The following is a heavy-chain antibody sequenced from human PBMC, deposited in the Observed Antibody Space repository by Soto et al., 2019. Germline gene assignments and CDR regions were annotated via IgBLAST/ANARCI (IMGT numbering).Heavy chain of an antibody. J-gene: IGHJ4*02. CDR2: IKQDGSEQ. Sequence: EVQLVESGGGLVQPGGSLRLSCAASGFTFSSYWMSWVRQAPGKGLEWVAIIKQDGSEQYYVDSVKGRFTISRDNAKNSLYLQMDTLRAEDTAVYYCARGYHYSSDYFDYWGQGTLVTVSS. CDR3: ARGYHYSSDYFDY. V-gene: IGHV3-7*03. CDR1: GFTFSSYW. D-gene: IGHD6-13*01.